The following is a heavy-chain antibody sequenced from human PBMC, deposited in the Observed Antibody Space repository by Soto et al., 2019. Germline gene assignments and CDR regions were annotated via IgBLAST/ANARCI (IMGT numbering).Heavy chain of an antibody. D-gene: IGHD2-15*01. CDR3: ARSPYYCSGGSCYSGEFDY. Sequence: WIGWIVVGSGNTNYAQKFQERVTITRDMSTSTAYMELSSLRSEDTAVYYCARSPYYCSGGSCYSGEFDYWGQGTLVTVSS. J-gene: IGHJ4*02. V-gene: IGHV1-58*01. CDR2: IVVGSGNT.